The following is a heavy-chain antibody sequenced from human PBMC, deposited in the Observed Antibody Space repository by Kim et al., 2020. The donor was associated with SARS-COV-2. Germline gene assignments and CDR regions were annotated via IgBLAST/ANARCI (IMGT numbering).Heavy chain of an antibody. Sequence: GGSLRLSCAASGFTFDDYVMHWVRQAPGKGLEWVSGISWNSGSIGYADSVKGRFTISRDNAKNSLYLQMNSLRAEDTALYYCAKDKGSGSYYYYTDVWGKGTTVTVSS. D-gene: IGHD1-26*01. CDR2: ISWNSGSI. CDR3: AKDKGSGSYYYYTDV. J-gene: IGHJ6*03. V-gene: IGHV3-9*01. CDR1: GFTFDDYV.